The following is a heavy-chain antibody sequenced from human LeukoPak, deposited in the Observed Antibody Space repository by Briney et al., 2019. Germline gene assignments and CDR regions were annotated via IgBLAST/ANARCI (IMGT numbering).Heavy chain of an antibody. CDR3: ARVNPYYGSGSSLFNY. CDR1: GYTLTELS. V-gene: IGHV1-46*01. CDR2: INPSGGST. J-gene: IGHJ4*02. D-gene: IGHD3-10*01. Sequence: ASVKVSCKVSGYTLTELSMHWVRQAPGQGLEWMGIINPSGGSTSYAQKFQGRVTMTRDMSTSTVYMELSSLRSEDTAVYYCARVNPYYGSGSSLFNYWGQGTLVTVSS.